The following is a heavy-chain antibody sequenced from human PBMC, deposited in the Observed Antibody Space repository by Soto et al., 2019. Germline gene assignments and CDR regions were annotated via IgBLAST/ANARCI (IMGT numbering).Heavy chain of an antibody. D-gene: IGHD7-27*01. CDR2: IGGTDGDSDGVP. J-gene: IGHJ3*02. Sequence: VQLLESGGDLVQPGGTLRLSCVASGFILNNYAMSWVRQAPGKGLEWVSTIGGTDGDSDGVPWYEDSVKGRFTLSRDSSANTLFLHMDNLRGEDSALYYWVKRGRNWGAFDIWGQGTTVVVSS. CDR3: VKRGRNWGAFDI. CDR1: GFILNNYA. V-gene: IGHV3-23*01.